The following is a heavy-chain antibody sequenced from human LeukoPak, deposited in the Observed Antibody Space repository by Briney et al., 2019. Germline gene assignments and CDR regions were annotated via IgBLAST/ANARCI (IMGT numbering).Heavy chain of an antibody. Sequence: GASVKVSCKASGYTFISYGISWVRQAPGQGLEWMGWISAYNGNTNYAQKLQGRVTMTTDTSTNTTYMDLRSLRSDDTAVYYCARDLGLRAFDIWGQGTMVTVSS. CDR3: ARDLGLRAFDI. CDR1: GYTFISYG. V-gene: IGHV1-18*01. CDR2: ISAYNGNT. J-gene: IGHJ3*02. D-gene: IGHD5-18*01.